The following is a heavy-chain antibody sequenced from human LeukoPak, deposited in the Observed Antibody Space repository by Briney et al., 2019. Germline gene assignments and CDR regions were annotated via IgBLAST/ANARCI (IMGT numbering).Heavy chain of an antibody. Sequence: SQTFSLTCAISGDSVSSNSAAWNWIRQSPSRGLEWLGRTYHRSQWYNDYAVSVKSRIIINPDTSKNQFSLQLNSVTPEDTAVYYCARAFGSGSYLDFWGQGTLVTVSS. J-gene: IGHJ4*02. CDR1: GDSVSSNSAA. V-gene: IGHV6-1*01. D-gene: IGHD3-10*01. CDR2: TYHRSQWYN. CDR3: ARAFGSGSYLDF.